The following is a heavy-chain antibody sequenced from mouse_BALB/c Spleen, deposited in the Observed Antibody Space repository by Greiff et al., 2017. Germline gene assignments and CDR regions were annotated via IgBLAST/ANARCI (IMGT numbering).Heavy chain of an antibody. CDR2: INSNGGST. D-gene: IGHD2-1*01. J-gene: IGHJ4*01. CDR1: GFTFSSYG. Sequence: EVQVVESGGGLVQPGGSLKLSCAASGFTFSSYGMSWVRQTPDKRLELVATINSNGGSTYYPDSVKGRFTISRDNAKNTLYLQMSSLKSEDTAMYYCARALYGNYVKAMDYWGQGTSVTVSS. CDR3: ARALYGNYVKAMDY. V-gene: IGHV5-6-3*01.